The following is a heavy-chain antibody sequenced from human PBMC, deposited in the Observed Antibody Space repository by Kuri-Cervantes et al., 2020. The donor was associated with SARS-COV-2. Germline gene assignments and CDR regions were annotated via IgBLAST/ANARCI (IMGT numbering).Heavy chain of an antibody. Sequence: SETLSLTCAVSGYSISSGYYWSWIRQPPGKGLEWIGEINHSGSTNYNPSLKSRVTISVDTSKNQFSLKLSSVTAADTAVYYCARDRDGDNENDYWGQGTLVTRLL. D-gene: IGHD4/OR15-4a*01. CDR3: ARDRDGDNENDY. V-gene: IGHV4-34*01. CDR1: GYSISSGYY. CDR2: INHSGST. J-gene: IGHJ4*02.